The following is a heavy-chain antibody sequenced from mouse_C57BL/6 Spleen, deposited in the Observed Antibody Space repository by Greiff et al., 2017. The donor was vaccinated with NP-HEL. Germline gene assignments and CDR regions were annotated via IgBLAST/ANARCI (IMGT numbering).Heavy chain of an antibody. D-gene: IGHD1-1*01. CDR3: ASPLITTVVADWYFDV. V-gene: IGHV1-77*01. J-gene: IGHJ1*03. Sequence: VKLQQSGAELVKPGASVKISCKASGYTFTDYYINWVKQRPGQGLEWIGKIGPGSGSTYYNEKFKGKATLTADKSSSTAYMQLSSLTSEDSAVYFCASPLITTVVADWYFDVWGTGTTVTVSS. CDR1: GYTFTDYY. CDR2: IGPGSGST.